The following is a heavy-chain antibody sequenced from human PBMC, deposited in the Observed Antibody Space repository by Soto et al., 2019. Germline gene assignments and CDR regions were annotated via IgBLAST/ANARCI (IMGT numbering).Heavy chain of an antibody. V-gene: IGHV3-15*07. Sequence: EVQLVESGGGLVKPEGSLRLSCAASGFTFSNACINWVRQAPGKGLEWVCGIKSKTAGGTTDYAAPVKGRFANSRDDSINMVYLKMNILNTDNKCISYRTTDFYNTMIVPRFDYWGHGTLVTVSS. CDR2: IKSKTAGGTT. J-gene: IGHJ4*01. CDR1: GFTFSNAC. CDR3: TTDFYNTMIVPRFDY. D-gene: IGHD3-22*01.